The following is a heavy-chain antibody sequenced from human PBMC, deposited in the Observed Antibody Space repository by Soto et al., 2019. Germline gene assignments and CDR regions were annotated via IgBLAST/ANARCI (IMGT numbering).Heavy chain of an antibody. Sequence: VQLVESGGDLVQPGGSLRLSCAASGFTFSGFWMHWVRQAPGKGLVWVSRIDDDGSSTMYADSVKGRFTVSRDNPKNTLYLQLNSLTAEDTAIYYCARSTRGMDVWGQGTTVTVSS. CDR1: GFTFSGFW. V-gene: IGHV3-74*03. CDR2: IDDDGSST. J-gene: IGHJ6*02. CDR3: ARSTRGMDV.